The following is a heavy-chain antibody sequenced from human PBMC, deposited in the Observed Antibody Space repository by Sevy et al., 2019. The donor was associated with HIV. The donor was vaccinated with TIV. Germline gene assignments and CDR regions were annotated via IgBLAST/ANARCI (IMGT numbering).Heavy chain of an antibody. CDR1: GFTFSSYG. D-gene: IGHD1-26*01. CDR2: ISYDGSNK. V-gene: IGHV3-30*18. J-gene: IGHJ4*02. Sequence: GGSLRLSCAASGFTFSSYGMHWVRQAPGKGLEWVAVISYDGSNKYYADSVKGRFTISRDNSKNTLYLQMNSLRAEDTAVYYCAKGGLDIVGATRGPDFDYWGQGTLVTVSS. CDR3: AKGGLDIVGATRGPDFDY.